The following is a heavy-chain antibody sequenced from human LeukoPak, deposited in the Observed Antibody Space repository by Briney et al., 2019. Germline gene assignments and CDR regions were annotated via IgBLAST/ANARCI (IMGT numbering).Heavy chain of an antibody. CDR2: IYISGST. CDR1: GVSISSYF. CDR3: ARDSYYYDISGYRGFDY. V-gene: IGHV4-4*07. D-gene: IGHD3-22*01. Sequence: SETLSLTCTVSGVSISSYFWSWIRQPAGKGLEWIGRIYISGSTNYNPSLKGRVTMSVDTSKNQFSLKLSSVTAADTAVYYCARDSYYYDISGYRGFDYWGQGTLVTVSS. J-gene: IGHJ4*02.